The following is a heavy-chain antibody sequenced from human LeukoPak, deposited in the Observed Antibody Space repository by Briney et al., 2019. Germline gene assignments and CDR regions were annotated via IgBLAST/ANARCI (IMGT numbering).Heavy chain of an antibody. D-gene: IGHD1-26*01. CDR2: IIPIFGTA. Sequence: GASVKVSCKASGGTFSSYAISWVRQAPGQGLEWMGGIIPIFGTANYAQKFQGRVTITADESTSTAYMEPSSLRSKDTAVYYCARDGPAWAWGQGTLVTVSS. V-gene: IGHV1-69*13. CDR1: GGTFSSYA. J-gene: IGHJ5*02. CDR3: ARDGPAWA.